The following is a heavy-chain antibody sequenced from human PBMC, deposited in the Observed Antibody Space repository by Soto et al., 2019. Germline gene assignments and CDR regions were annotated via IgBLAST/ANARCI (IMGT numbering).Heavy chain of an antibody. CDR1: GYTFTSYA. D-gene: IGHD2-21*02. CDR2: INDGNGNT. CDR3: ARGILVVTALDY. V-gene: IGHV1-3*05. Sequence: QVQLVQSGAEEKKPGASVKVSCKASGYTFTSYAMHWVRQAPGQRLEWMGWINDGNGNTKYSQKFQGRVTITRDTSASTAYTELSSLRSEDTAVDYCARGILVVTALDYWGQGTLVTVSS. J-gene: IGHJ4*02.